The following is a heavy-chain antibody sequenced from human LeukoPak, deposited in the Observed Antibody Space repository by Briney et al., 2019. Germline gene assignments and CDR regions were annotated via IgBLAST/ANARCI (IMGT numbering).Heavy chain of an antibody. D-gene: IGHD1-1*01. V-gene: IGHV2-5*02. CDR2: IYWDDDK. J-gene: IGHJ4*02. CDR3: AHMNTTRGFDY. CDR1: GFSLSTSGMG. Sequence: SGPTLVKPTQTLTLTCTFSGFSLSTSGMGGGWSRQPPGEALEWLALIYWDDDKRYSPSLKSRLTITKDTSKNQVVLTMTSMDPVDTATYYCAHMNTTRGFDYWGQGTLVTVSS.